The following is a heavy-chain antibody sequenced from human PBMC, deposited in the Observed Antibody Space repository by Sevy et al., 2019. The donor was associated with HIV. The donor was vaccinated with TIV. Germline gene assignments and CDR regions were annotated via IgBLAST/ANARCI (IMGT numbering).Heavy chain of an antibody. V-gene: IGHV3-23*01. D-gene: IGHD5-12*01. Sequence: GGSLRLSCAASGFTFSNYAMTWVRQAPGKGLEWVSSITGSGVSTFYIDSVRGRFHISRDNSKYMVQLQVSIRRAEYTAIYYCAKPSSTSYDYYYYFYYLNVWGRGTTATVSS. CDR3: AKPSSTSYDYYYYFYYLNV. J-gene: IGHJ6*03. CDR2: ITGSGVST. CDR1: GFTFSNYA.